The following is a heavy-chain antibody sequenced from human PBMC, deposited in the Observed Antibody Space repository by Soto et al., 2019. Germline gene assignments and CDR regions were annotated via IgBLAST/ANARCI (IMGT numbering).Heavy chain of an antibody. J-gene: IGHJ4*02. CDR3: ARGDGDRSDGNGYLGRH. V-gene: IGHV3-74*01. D-gene: IGHD5-18*01. CDR2: IKSDGSGT. CDR1: GFPFSSYW. Sequence: EVQLVESGGGLVQPGESLTLSCAASGFPFSSYWMHWVRQAPGKGLLWVSRIKSDGSGTYYAGSVQDRFTISRVNAXGXXCLRVSSLGVQDTAVHFCARGDGDRSDGNGYLGRHWGQGTLVTVSA.